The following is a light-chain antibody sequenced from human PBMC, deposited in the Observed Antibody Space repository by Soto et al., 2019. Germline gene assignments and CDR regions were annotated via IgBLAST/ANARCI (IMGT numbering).Light chain of an antibody. CDR1: QSVSSTY. J-gene: IGKJ3*01. CDR2: DTS. Sequence: EIVLTQSPGTLSLSPGDRATLSCGASQSVSSTYLAWYQQKPGQAPRLLIYDTSRRATGVPDRFSGSGSGTDFTLTISRLDPEDFAVYYCQQSGTSLFTFGPGTKVDI. CDR3: QQSGTSLFT. V-gene: IGKV3-20*01.